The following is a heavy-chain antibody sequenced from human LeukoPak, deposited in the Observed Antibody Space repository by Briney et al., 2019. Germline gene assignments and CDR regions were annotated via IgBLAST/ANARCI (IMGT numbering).Heavy chain of an antibody. V-gene: IGHV3-23*01. CDR3: AKDIIALLWFGEFDY. J-gene: IGHJ4*02. CDR2: ISGSGGST. CDR1: GFTFSSYA. D-gene: IGHD3-10*01. Sequence: GGSLRLSCAASGFTFSSYAMSWVRQAPGKGLEWVSAISGSGGSTYYADSVKGRFTISRDNSKNTLYLQMNSLRAEDTAVYYCAKDIIALLWFGEFDYWGQGTLVTVSS.